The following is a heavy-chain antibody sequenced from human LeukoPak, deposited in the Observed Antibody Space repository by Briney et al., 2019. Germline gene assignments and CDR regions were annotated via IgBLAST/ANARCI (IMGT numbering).Heavy chain of an antibody. D-gene: IGHD3-10*01. CDR3: ARNLPTYYYGSGSPGYFDL. V-gene: IGHV1-69*13. CDR1: GGTFSSYA. CDR2: IIPIFGKA. J-gene: IGHJ2*01. Sequence: ASVKVSCKASGGTFSSYAISWVRQAPGQGLEWMGGIIPIFGKANYTQKFQGRVTITADESTSTAYMELSSLRSEDTAVYYCARNLPTYYYGSGSPGYFDLWGRGTLVTVSS.